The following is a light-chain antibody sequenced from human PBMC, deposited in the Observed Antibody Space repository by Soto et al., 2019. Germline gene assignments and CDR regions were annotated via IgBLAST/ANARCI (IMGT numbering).Light chain of an antibody. CDR3: QQYYSYPLT. CDR1: QGFSSY. V-gene: IGKV1-8*01. CDR2: AAS. J-gene: IGKJ4*01. Sequence: AIRMTQSPSSFSASTGDRVTITCRASQGFSSYLAWYQQKPGKAPKLLIYAASTLQSGVPSRFSRSGSGTDFTLTISRLQSEDFATYYCQQYYSYPLTFGGGTKVEIK.